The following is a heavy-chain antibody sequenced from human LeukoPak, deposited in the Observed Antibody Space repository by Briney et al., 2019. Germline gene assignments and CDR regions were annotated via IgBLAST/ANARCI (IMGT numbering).Heavy chain of an antibody. CDR3: VRDYCSGVTCYDGY. Sequence: SGGSLRLSCVASGFTFSSYWMSWVRQAPGKGLEWLANIKQDGSEKYYVDSVKGRFTISRDNAKNSLYLQMNSLRAEDTAVYYCVRDYCSGVTCYDGYWGQGTLVTVSS. CDR1: GFTFSSYW. J-gene: IGHJ4*02. D-gene: IGHD2-15*01. CDR2: IKQDGSEK. V-gene: IGHV3-7*04.